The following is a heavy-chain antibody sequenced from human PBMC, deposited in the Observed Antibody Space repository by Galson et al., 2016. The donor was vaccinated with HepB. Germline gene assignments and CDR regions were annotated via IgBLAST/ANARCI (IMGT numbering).Heavy chain of an antibody. CDR3: ARGQIRDRSVGGRDV. D-gene: IGHD6-19*01. Sequence: SLRLSCAASGFTFSDYYMSWIRQAPGKGLEWVSYISSGGSYTNYADSVKGRFTISRDNAKNSLYLQMNSLRAEDTAVYYCARGQIRDRSVGGRDVWGHGTTVTVSS. J-gene: IGHJ6*02. CDR2: ISSGGSYT. CDR1: GFTFSDYY. V-gene: IGHV3-11*06.